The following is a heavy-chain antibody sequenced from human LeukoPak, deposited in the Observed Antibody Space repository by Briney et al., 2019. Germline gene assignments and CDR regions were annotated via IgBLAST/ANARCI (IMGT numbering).Heavy chain of an antibody. CDR3: AKPLGPHYYYYYGMDV. CDR1: GFTFSSYG. V-gene: IGHV3-30*18. Sequence: PGGSLRLSCAASGFTFSSYGMHWVRQAPGKGLEWVAVISYDGSNKYYADSVKGRFTISRDNSKNTLYLQMNSLRAEDTAVYYCAKPLGPHYYYYYGMDVWGQGTTVTVSS. CDR2: ISYDGSNK. J-gene: IGHJ6*02. D-gene: IGHD3-10*01.